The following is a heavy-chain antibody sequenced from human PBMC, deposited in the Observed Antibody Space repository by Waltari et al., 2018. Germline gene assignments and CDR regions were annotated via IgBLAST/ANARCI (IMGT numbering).Heavy chain of an antibody. Sequence: QVQLQESGPGLVKPSQTLSLTCTVSGGPISSGGYYWSWLRQHPGKGLEWIGYIYYSGSTSFNPSLKSRLTISLDTSNNQFSLRLTSVTAADSAVYYCARSPTYYGSGTYYLRPQYYFDYWGQGTLVTVSS. CDR2: IYYSGST. CDR1: GGPISSGGYY. CDR3: ARSPTYYGSGTYYLRPQYYFDY. D-gene: IGHD3-10*01. J-gene: IGHJ4*02. V-gene: IGHV4-31*03.